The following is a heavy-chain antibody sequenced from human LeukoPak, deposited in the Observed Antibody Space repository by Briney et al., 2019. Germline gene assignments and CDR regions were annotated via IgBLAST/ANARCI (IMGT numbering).Heavy chain of an antibody. J-gene: IGHJ4*02. CDR1: GHTFTAYY. D-gene: IGHD3-22*01. CDR3: ATYYSDTSARD. V-gene: IGHV1-2*02. Sequence: ASVKVSCKASGHTFTAYYMFWVRQAPGQGLVWMGWINPNSGGTNYAPKFQGRVTMTRDTSISTAYMELSSLRSDDTAVYFCATYYSDTSARDWGQGTLVTVSS. CDR2: INPNSGGT.